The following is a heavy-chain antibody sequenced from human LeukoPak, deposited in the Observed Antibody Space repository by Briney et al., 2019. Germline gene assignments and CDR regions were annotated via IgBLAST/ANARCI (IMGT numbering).Heavy chain of an antibody. V-gene: IGHV5-10-1*01. CDR2: IDPSDSYT. CDR3: ARHRSHCSGGSCYSGTYYFGY. J-gene: IGHJ4*02. Sequence: GESLRISCKGSGYSFTSYWISWVRQMPGKGLEWMGRIDPSDSYTNYSPSFQGHVTISADKSISTAYLQWSSLKASDTAMYYCARHRSHCSGGSCYSGTYYFGYWGQGTLVTVSS. CDR1: GYSFTSYW. D-gene: IGHD2-15*01.